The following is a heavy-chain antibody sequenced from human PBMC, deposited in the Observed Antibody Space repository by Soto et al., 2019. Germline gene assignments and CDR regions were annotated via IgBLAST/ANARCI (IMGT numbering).Heavy chain of an antibody. Sequence: GSGPTLVKPTQTLTLTCTFSGFSLSTSGMCVSWIRQPPGKALEWLALIDWDDDKYYSTSLKTRLTISKDTSKNQVVLTMTNMDPVGTATYYCARISSLYYDILTGYHTAFAYWGQGTLVTVSS. CDR3: ARISSLYYDILTGYHTAFAY. V-gene: IGHV2-70*01. D-gene: IGHD3-9*01. CDR1: GFSLSTSGMC. J-gene: IGHJ4*02. CDR2: IDWDDDK.